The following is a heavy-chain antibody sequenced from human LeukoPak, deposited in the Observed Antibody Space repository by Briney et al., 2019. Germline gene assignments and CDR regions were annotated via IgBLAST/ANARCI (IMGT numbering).Heavy chain of an antibody. Sequence: GGSLRLSCEASGFTLSTYSMQWVRQAPGKGLEWVSYISSSSGTIWYADSVKGRFTISRDNAKSSLYLQMNSLRAEDTAVYYCARDLVGTNPDSFDVWSQGTMVTVSS. V-gene: IGHV3-48*04. D-gene: IGHD1-1*01. CDR3: ARDLVGTNPDSFDV. CDR2: ISSSSGTI. J-gene: IGHJ3*01. CDR1: GFTLSTYS.